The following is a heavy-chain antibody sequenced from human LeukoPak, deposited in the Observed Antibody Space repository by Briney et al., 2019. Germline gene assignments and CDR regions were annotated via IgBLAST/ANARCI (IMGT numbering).Heavy chain of an antibody. V-gene: IGHV4-34*01. D-gene: IGHD3-3*01. J-gene: IGHJ4*02. CDR2: INHSGST. CDR3: ARGHGDFGVVIYFDY. CDR1: GGSFSGYY. Sequence: SETLSLTCAVYGGSFSGYYWSWIRQPPGKGLEWIGEINHSGSTNYNPSLKSRVTISVDTSKNQFSLKLSSVTAADTAVYYCARGHGDFGVVIYFDYWGQGTLVTVSS.